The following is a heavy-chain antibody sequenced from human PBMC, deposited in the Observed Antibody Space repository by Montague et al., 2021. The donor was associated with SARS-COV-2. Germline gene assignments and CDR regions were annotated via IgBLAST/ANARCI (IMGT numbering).Heavy chain of an antibody. V-gene: IGHV3-30*04. D-gene: IGHD3-16*01. CDR2: ISYDGSNK. CDR3: ARGGQVRVPGDYDYYYYGLDF. CDR1: GGSFSVYS. Sequence: LSLTCAVYGGSFSVYSWSWLRQSPRSGLEWAGVISYDGSNKYNADPVKGRFTIFRDNSKNTLYLQMNSLGAEATAVYYCARGGQVRVPGDYDYYYYGLDFWGQGTTVAVSS. J-gene: IGHJ6*02.